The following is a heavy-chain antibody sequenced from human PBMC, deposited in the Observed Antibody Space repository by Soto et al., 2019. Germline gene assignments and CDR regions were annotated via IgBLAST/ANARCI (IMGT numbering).Heavy chain of an antibody. CDR3: AGDRGTIFGVVQPYGMDV. CDR1: GFTFTSSA. J-gene: IGHJ6*02. CDR2: IVVGSGNT. D-gene: IGHD3-3*01. V-gene: IGHV1-58*02. Sequence: SVKVSCKASGFTFTSSAMQWVRQARGQRLEWIGWIVVGSGNTNYAQKFQGRVTITRDMSTSTAYMELSSLRSEDTAVYYCAGDRGTIFGVVQPYGMDVWGQGTTVTVSS.